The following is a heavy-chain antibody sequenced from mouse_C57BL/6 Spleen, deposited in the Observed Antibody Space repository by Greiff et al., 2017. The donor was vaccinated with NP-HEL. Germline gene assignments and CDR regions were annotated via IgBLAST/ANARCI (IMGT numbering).Heavy chain of an antibody. J-gene: IGHJ4*01. CDR2: INPNNGGT. Sequence: EVQLQQSGPELVKPGASVKIPCKASGYTFTDYNMDWVKQSHGKSLEWIGDINPNNGGTTYNQKFKGKATLTVDTSSSTAYMELRSLTSEDTAVYYWARKGRSECYYYAMDYWGQGTSVTVSS. D-gene: IGHD1-1*01. CDR1: GYTFTDYN. V-gene: IGHV1-18*01. CDR3: ARKGRSECYYYAMDY.